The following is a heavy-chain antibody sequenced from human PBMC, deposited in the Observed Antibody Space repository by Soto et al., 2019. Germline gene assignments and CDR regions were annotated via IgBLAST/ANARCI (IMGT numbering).Heavy chain of an antibody. CDR3: ARDSLTSSLVFDY. D-gene: IGHD6-6*01. V-gene: IGHV1-2*02. CDR1: GYTFIGSF. CDR2: INPNTGDT. J-gene: IGHJ4*02. Sequence: QVQLVQSGAEVKKPGASVKVSCKASGYTFIGSFLHWVRQAPGQGLEWMGWINPNTGDTKYTQKFQGRVTMTRDTSISVAYIELRRLRSDDTAVYYCARDSLTSSLVFDYWGQGSLVTVSS.